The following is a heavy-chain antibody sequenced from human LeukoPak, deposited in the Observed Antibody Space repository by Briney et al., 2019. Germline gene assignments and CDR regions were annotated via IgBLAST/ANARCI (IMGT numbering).Heavy chain of an antibody. CDR3: ARGLPIVVVVAAPFDP. D-gene: IGHD2-15*01. CDR2: INPNSGGT. CDR1: GYTFTGYY. J-gene: IGHJ5*02. Sequence: ASVKVSCKASGYTFTGYYMHWVRQAPGQGLEWMGWINPNSGGTNYAQKFQGRVTMTRDTPISTAYMELSRLRSDDTAVYYCARGLPIVVVVAAPFDPWGQGTLVTVSS. V-gene: IGHV1-2*02.